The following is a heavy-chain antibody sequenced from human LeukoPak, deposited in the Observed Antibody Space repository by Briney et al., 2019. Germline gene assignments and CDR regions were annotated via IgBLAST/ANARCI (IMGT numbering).Heavy chain of an antibody. CDR2: ISWDSSNT. CDR1: GFTFDDYA. CDR3: VKDLRLVLHIDTFHI. Sequence: PGGSLRLSCAASGFTFDDYAMYWVRQAPRKGLGWVSSISWDSSNTVYADSVKGRFSITRDNAKSTLYLHMNSLPPANTAVYYCVKDLRLVLHIDTFHIWGQGTMVTVS. D-gene: IGHD3-9*01. V-gene: IGHV3-9*01. J-gene: IGHJ3*02.